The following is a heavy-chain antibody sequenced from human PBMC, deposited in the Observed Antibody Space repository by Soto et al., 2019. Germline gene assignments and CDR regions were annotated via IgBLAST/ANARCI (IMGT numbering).Heavy chain of an antibody. CDR3: ARGLVIDHYYYYYMDV. V-gene: IGHV3-13*01. Sequence: GGSLRLSCAASGFTFSSYDLHWVRQATGKGLEWVSAIGTAGDTYYPGSVKGRFTISRENAKNSLYLQMNSLRAGDTAVYYCARGLVIDHYYYYYMDVWGKGTTVTV. CDR1: GFTFSSYD. CDR2: IGTAGDT. J-gene: IGHJ6*03. D-gene: IGHD3-9*01.